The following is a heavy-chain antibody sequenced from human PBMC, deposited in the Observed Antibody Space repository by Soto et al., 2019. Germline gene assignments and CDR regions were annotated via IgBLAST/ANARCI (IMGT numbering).Heavy chain of an antibody. Sequence: PSETLFLTCTVSGGTISSSNYYRAWIRQPPGKGLEWIGSIHYTGSTQYNPSLKSRVTISVDTSKNQFSLKLTSVSAADTAVYYCARRECSGGTCSFDPWGQGTLVTVSS. CDR2: IHYTGST. CDR1: GGTISSSNYY. V-gene: IGHV4-39*01. J-gene: IGHJ5*02. D-gene: IGHD2-15*01. CDR3: ARRECSGGTCSFDP.